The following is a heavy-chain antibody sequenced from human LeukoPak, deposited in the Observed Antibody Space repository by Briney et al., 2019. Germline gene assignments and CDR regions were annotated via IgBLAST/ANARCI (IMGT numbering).Heavy chain of an antibody. CDR1: GYTFTSYG. D-gene: IGHD3-22*01. Sequence: PRASVKVSCKASGYTFTSYGISWVRQAPGQGLEWMGWISAYNGNTNYAQKLQGRVTMTTDTSTSTAYMELRSLRSDDTAVYYCASLVPTYYYDSSGYYPPEYFQHWGQGTLVTVSS. CDR2: ISAYNGNT. V-gene: IGHV1-18*01. J-gene: IGHJ1*01. CDR3: ASLVPTYYYDSSGYYPPEYFQH.